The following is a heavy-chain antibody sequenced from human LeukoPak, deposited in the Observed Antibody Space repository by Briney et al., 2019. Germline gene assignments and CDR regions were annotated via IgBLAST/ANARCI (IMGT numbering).Heavy chain of an antibody. CDR3: ARGAVAGTFDY. D-gene: IGHD6-19*01. CDR2: IYYSGST. CDR1: GGSISSSSYY. J-gene: IGHJ4*02. Sequence: SETLSLTCTVSGGSISSSSYYWGWIRQPPGKGLEWIESIYYSGSTYYNPSHKSRITISVNTTKNKFSLKLSSVPAADPAVYYCARGAVAGTFDYWGQGTLVTVSS. V-gene: IGHV4-39*01.